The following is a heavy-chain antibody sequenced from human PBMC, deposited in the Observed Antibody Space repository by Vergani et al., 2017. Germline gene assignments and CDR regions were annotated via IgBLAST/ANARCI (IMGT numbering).Heavy chain of an antibody. CDR1: GFTFSDYY. V-gene: IGHV3-11*05. J-gene: IGHJ6*02. CDR3: ARGPQYYYGMDV. Sequence: QVQLVESGGGLVKPGGSLRLSCAASGFTFSDYYMSWIRQAPGKGLEWVSYISSSSSYTNYGDSVKGRFTISRDNAKNSLYLQMNSLRAEDTAVYYCARGPQYYYGMDVWGQGTTVTVSS. CDR2: ISSSSSYT.